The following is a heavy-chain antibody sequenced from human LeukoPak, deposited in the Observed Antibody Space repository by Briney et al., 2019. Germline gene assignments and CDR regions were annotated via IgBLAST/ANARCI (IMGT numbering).Heavy chain of an antibody. J-gene: IGHJ4*02. CDR1: GFTFSSYA. D-gene: IGHD3-3*01. V-gene: IGHV3-23*01. CDR3: ARSDYDFWSSYIY. Sequence: GGSLRLSCAASGFTFSSYAMNWVRQAPGKGLEWVSAISGSGGNTYYADSVKGRFTISRDKSKNTMDLEMNSLRAEDTAVYYCARSDYDFWSSYIYWGQGTLVTVSS. CDR2: ISGSGGNT.